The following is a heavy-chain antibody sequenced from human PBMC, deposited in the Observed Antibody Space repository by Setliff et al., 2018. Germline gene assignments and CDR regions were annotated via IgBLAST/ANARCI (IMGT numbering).Heavy chain of an antibody. CDR3: VRDWASGDDH. CDR2: LYYSGST. Sequence: SETLSLTCTVSGGSISSGDYYWSWIRQPPGKGLEWIGYLYYSGSTYYNPSLKSRFTISRDNAKNSLFLQMNILEVEDTAVYSCVRDWASGDDHWGRGTLVTVSS. J-gene: IGHJ4*02. V-gene: IGHV4-30-4*08. CDR1: GGSISSGDYY. D-gene: IGHD3-10*01.